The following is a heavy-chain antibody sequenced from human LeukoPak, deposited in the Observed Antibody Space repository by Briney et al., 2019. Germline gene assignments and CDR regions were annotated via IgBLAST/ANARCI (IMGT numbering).Heavy chain of an antibody. D-gene: IGHD3-22*01. CDR3: AKDDRLGGYSSVPFNFDY. V-gene: IGHV3-23*01. J-gene: IGHJ4*02. CDR2: ISGSGGST. Sequence: GRCLRPSCAAVALTFSSYAVGWVSPAARDWRGWVSAISGSGGSTYYADSVKGRSTISRHNSKKPTYLKMNSLRTADTAVYYCAKDDRLGGYSSVPFNFDYWGQGTLVTVSS. CDR1: ALTFSSYA.